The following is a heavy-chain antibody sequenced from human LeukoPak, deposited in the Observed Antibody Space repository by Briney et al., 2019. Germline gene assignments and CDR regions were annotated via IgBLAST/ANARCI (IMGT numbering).Heavy chain of an antibody. Sequence: GGSLRLSCAASGFTFTSYAMSWVRQAPGKGLEWVSTISGGGGITYYADSVKGRFTISRDSSKKTLYLQMNSLRSEDTAVYYCAKDQNYDILTGLRWYYGMDVWGQGTTVTVSS. CDR2: ISGGGGIT. D-gene: IGHD3-9*01. CDR3: AKDQNYDILTGLRWYYGMDV. J-gene: IGHJ6*02. V-gene: IGHV3-23*01. CDR1: GFTFTSYA.